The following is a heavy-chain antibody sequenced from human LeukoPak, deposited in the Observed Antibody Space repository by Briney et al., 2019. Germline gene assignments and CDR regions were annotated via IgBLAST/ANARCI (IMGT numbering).Heavy chain of an antibody. J-gene: IGHJ4*02. CDR1: GFTFSSCS. Sequence: GGSLRLSCAASGFTFSSCSMNWVRQAPGKGLEWVSSISSSSSYIYYADSVKGRFTISRDNAKNSLYLQMNSLRAEDTAVYYCARGAVAGYFDYWGQGTLVTVSS. V-gene: IGHV3-21*01. D-gene: IGHD6-19*01. CDR2: ISSSSSYI. CDR3: ARGAVAGYFDY.